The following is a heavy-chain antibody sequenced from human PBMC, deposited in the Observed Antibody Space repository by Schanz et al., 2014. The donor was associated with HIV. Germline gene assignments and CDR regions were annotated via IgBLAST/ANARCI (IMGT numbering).Heavy chain of an antibody. CDR3: VRLMSSDYDFYHYGMDV. CDR1: GFSFSNFW. V-gene: IGHV3-7*01. D-gene: IGHD4-17*01. Sequence: EVRLVESGGGLVQSGGSLRLSCAASGFSFSNFWVTWVRQAPGKRLEWVANIKQDESEKYYADSVKGRFTISRDNAKNTLYLQMNSLRAEDTAVYYCVRLMSSDYDFYHYGMDVWGQGTLVTVSS. J-gene: IGHJ6*02. CDR2: IKQDESEK.